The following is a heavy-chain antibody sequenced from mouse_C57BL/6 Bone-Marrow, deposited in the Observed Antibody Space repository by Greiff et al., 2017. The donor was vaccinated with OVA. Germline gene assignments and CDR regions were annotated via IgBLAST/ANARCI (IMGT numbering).Heavy chain of an antibody. CDR2: INPNNGGT. Sequence: EVQLQQSGPELVKPGASVKIPCKASGYTFTDYNMDWVKQSHGKSLEWIGDINPNNGGTIYNQKFKGKATLTVDKSSSTAYMELRSLTSEDTAVYYCARWAKIYYYSYWYFDVWGTGTTVTVSS. CDR1: GYTFTDYN. J-gene: IGHJ1*03. D-gene: IGHD1-1*01. CDR3: ARWAKIYYYSYWYFDV. V-gene: IGHV1-18*01.